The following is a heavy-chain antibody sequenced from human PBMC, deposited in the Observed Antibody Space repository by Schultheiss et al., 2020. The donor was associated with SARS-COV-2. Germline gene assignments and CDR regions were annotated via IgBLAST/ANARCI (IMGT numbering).Heavy chain of an antibody. CDR2: INHSGST. CDR3: ARARGGDSSSSDELLPFDL. V-gene: IGHV4-34*01. Sequence: SETLSLTCAVYGGSFSGYYWSWIRQPPVKGLEWMGEINHSGSTNYNPSLKSRVTISVDTSKNQFSLKLSSVTAADTAVYYCARARGGDSSSSDELLPFDLWGRGTLVTVSS. D-gene: IGHD6-6*01. J-gene: IGHJ2*01. CDR1: GGSFSGYY.